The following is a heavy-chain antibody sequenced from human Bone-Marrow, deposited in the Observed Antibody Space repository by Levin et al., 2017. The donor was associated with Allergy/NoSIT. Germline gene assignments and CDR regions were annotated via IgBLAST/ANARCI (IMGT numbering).Heavy chain of an antibody. CDR3: ARAGGRDVVRSFDH. CDR2: ISYDGSKK. Sequence: GGSLRLSCAVSGFSFSDYSMYWVRQAPGKGLEWVAIISYDGSKKEYADSVKGRFTISRDNSEGTSDLQMNSLEVEDTAAYYCARAGGRDVVRSFDHCGQGSLVTVSS. D-gene: IGHD2-15*01. J-gene: IGHJ4*02. CDR1: GFSFSDYS. V-gene: IGHV3-30*04.